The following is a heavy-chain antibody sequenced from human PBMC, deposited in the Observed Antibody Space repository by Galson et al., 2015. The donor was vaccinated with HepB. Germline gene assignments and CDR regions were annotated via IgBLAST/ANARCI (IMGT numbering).Heavy chain of an antibody. Sequence: SVKVSCKASGYTFTSYGISWVRQAPGQGLEWMGWISAYNGNTNYAQKLQGRVTMTTDTSTSTAYMELRSLRSDDTAVYYCARDPAVAGSPHYFDYWGQGTLVTVSS. V-gene: IGHV1-18*04. CDR2: ISAYNGNT. J-gene: IGHJ4*02. CDR3: ARDPAVAGSPHYFDY. CDR1: GYTFTSYG. D-gene: IGHD6-19*01.